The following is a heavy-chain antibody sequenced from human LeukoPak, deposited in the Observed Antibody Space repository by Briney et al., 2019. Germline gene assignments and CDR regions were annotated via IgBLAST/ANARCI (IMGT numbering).Heavy chain of an antibody. J-gene: IGHJ4*02. Sequence: PGGSLRLSCAASGFTFDDYGMSWVRQAPGKGLEWVSGINWNGGSTGYADSVKGRFTISRDNAKNSLYLQMNSLRAEDTALYYCARYCSSTSCYLDWYFDYWGQGTLVTVSS. D-gene: IGHD2-2*01. CDR3: ARYCSSTSCYLDWYFDY. V-gene: IGHV3-20*04. CDR1: GFTFDDYG. CDR2: INWNGGST.